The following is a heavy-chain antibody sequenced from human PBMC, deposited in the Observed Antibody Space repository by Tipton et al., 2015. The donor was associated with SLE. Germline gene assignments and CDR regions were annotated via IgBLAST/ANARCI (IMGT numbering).Heavy chain of an antibody. CDR1: GFTFDDYG. CDR2: MNSDGSNV. CDR3: VREGDTAFDY. Sequence: SLRLSCVASGFTFDDYGMTWVRQVPGKGLVWLSRMNSDGSNVFYADSVMGRFTISRDNAKNTVYLQMNSLRAEDSALYYCVREGDTAFDYWGQGTLVSVSS. V-gene: IGHV3-74*01. D-gene: IGHD5-18*01. J-gene: IGHJ4*02.